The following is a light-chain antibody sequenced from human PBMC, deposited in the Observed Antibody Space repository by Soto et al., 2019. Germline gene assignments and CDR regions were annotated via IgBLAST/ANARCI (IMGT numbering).Light chain of an antibody. J-gene: IGKJ4*01. Sequence: EIVMTQSPATLSVSPGGRATLSCRASQSVSSNLAWYQQKPGQAPRLLIYGASTRATGFPARFSGSGSGTEFTLTISSQQSEDFAVYYCQQYKNWPLTFGGGTKVEIK. CDR1: QSVSSN. CDR2: GAS. CDR3: QQYKNWPLT. V-gene: IGKV3-15*01.